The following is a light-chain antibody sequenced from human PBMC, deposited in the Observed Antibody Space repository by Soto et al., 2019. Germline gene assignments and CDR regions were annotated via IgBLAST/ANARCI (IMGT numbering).Light chain of an antibody. CDR1: QSLLHSDGNTY. CDR2: KVS. Sequence: DVVMTQSPLSLPVTVGQPASISLRSSQSLLHSDGNTYLSWLHQRPGQPPRLLIYKVSNRFSGVPDRFSGSGTGTDFTLKINRVESEDVGVYYCMQATQFPLTFGGGTKVDIK. V-gene: IGKV2-24*01. J-gene: IGKJ4*01. CDR3: MQATQFPLT.